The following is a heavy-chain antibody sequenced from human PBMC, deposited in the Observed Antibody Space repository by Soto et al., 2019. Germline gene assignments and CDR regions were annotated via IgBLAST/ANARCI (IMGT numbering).Heavy chain of an antibody. Sequence: PRGSLRLSCAASGFTFSSDSMNWVRQAPGKGLEWVSYISSSSSTIYYADSVKGRFTISRDNAKNSLYLQMNSLRDEDTAVYYCARGMYEYDSSGWAYWGQGALVTVSS. V-gene: IGHV3-48*02. D-gene: IGHD3-22*01. CDR3: ARGMYEYDSSGWAY. CDR1: GFTFSSDS. CDR2: ISSSSSTI. J-gene: IGHJ4*02.